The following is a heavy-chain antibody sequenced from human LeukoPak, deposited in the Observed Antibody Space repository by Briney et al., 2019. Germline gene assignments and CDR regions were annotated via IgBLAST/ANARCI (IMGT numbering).Heavy chain of an antibody. CDR3: AKDEVVITTKTDY. CDR1: GFTFSSYS. D-gene: IGHD3-22*01. J-gene: IGHJ4*02. V-gene: IGHV3-21*04. CDR2: ISSSSSYI. Sequence: GGSLRLSCAASGFTFSSYSMNWVRQAPGKGLEWVSSISSSSSYIYYADSVKGRFTISRDNAKNSLYLQMNSLRAEDTAVYYCAKDEVVITTKTDYWGQGTLVTVSS.